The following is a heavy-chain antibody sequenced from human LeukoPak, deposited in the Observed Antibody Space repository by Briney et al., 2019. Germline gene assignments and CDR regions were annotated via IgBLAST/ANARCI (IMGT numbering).Heavy chain of an antibody. J-gene: IGHJ4*02. CDR2: MNPNSGNT. V-gene: IGHV1-8*02. Sequence: ASVKVSCKASGGTFSSYAISWVRQATGQGLEWMGWMNPNSGNTGYAQKFQGRVTMTRNTSISTAFMELSSLGSEDTAVYYCARVNFETFDYWGQGTLVTVSS. CDR1: GGTFSSYA. CDR3: ARVNFETFDY.